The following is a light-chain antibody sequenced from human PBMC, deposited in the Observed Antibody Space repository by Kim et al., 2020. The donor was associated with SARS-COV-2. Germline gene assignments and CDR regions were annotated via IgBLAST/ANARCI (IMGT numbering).Light chain of an antibody. CDR2: YDT. CDR3: QVWDTSSDQYV. J-gene: IGLJ1*01. CDR1: NIGRKS. Sequence: SSELTQSPPVSVAPGQTAWITCGGNNIGRKSVHWYQQRSGQAPVVVISYDTGRPSGIPERFSGSNSGNTATLTISRVEAGDEADYYCQVWDTSSDQYVFGSGTKVTVL. V-gene: IGLV3-21*01.